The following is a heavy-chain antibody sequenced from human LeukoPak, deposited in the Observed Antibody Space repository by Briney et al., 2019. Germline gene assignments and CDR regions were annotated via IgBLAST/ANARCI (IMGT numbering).Heavy chain of an antibody. CDR3: ARDPIVGASSSDY. D-gene: IGHD1-26*01. J-gene: IGHJ4*02. CDR1: GFTFSSYS. Sequence: PGGSLRLSCAASGFTFSSYSMNWVRQAPGKGLEWVSSISSSSSYIYYADSAKGRFTISRDNAKNSLYLQMNSLRAEDTAVYYCARDPIVGASSSDYWGQGTLVTVSS. CDR2: ISSSSSYI. V-gene: IGHV3-21*01.